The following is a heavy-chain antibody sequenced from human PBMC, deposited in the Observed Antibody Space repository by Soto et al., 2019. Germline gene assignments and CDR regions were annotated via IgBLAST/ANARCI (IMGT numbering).Heavy chain of an antibody. CDR2: IYHSGST. CDR3: ARGENYYGSGENWFDP. D-gene: IGHD3-10*01. CDR1: GGSISSGGYS. J-gene: IGHJ5*02. Sequence: SETLSLTCAISGGSISSGGYSWSWIRQPPGKGLAWIGYIYHSGSTYYNPSLKSRVTISVDRSKNQFSLRLSSVTAADTAVYYCARGENYYGSGENWFDPWGQGTLVTVSS. V-gene: IGHV4-30-2*01.